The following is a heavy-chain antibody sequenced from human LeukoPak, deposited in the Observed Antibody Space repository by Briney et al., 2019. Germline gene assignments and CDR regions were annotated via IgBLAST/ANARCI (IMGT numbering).Heavy chain of an antibody. Sequence: ASVKVSCKASGYTFTSYYMHWVRQAPGQGLEWMGTINPSGGSTSYAQRFQGRVTMTRDTSTSTVYMELSSLRSEDTAVYYCARVSYDSSGYPRGLDYWGQGTLVTVSS. J-gene: IGHJ4*02. V-gene: IGHV1-46*01. CDR1: GYTFTSYY. CDR2: INPSGGST. CDR3: ARVSYDSSGYPRGLDY. D-gene: IGHD3-22*01.